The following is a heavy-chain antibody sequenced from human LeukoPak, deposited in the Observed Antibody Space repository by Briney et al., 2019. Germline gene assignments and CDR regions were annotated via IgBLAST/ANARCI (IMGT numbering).Heavy chain of an antibody. D-gene: IGHD5/OR15-5a*01. CDR3: AKSHSFYDPKPPYDY. J-gene: IGHJ4*02. CDR2: IWYDGSNK. CDR1: GFTFSSYG. V-gene: IGHV3-33*06. Sequence: GGSLRLSCAASGFTFSSYGMHWVRQAPGKGLEWVAVIWYDGSNKYYADSVKGRFTISRDNSKNTLYLQMNSLRAEDTAVYYCAKSHSFYDPKPPYDYWGQGTLVTVSS.